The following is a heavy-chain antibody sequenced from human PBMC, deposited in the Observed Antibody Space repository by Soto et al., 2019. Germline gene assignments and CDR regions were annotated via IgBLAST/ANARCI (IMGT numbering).Heavy chain of an antibody. V-gene: IGHV3-73*02. CDR3: IRSAITTAGGFDY. Sequence: EVQLVESGGGLDQPGGSLQLSCAASEFSISDSAIHWVREASVKGLEWVGRIRSKANNYATAYAASVKGRFTISRDDSKNTTYLQMSSLKTEDTAVYYCIRSAITTAGGFDYWGQGTLVTVSS. CDR2: IRSKANNYAT. J-gene: IGHJ4*02. D-gene: IGHD6-13*01. CDR1: EFSISDSA.